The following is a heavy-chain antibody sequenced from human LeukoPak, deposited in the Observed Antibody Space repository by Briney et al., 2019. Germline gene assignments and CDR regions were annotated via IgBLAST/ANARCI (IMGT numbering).Heavy chain of an antibody. CDR3: ARDGRFPPEVLPRYFDY. Sequence: SETLSLTCSVSGGSISTTSYYWGWIRQPPGKGLEWIGNIYYSGSTYYNPSLKSRVTISVDTSKNQFSLKLSSVTAADTAVYYCARDGRFPPEVLPRYFDYWGQGTLVTVSS. CDR2: IYYSGST. J-gene: IGHJ4*02. V-gene: IGHV4-39*07. CDR1: GGSISTTSYY. D-gene: IGHD1-26*01.